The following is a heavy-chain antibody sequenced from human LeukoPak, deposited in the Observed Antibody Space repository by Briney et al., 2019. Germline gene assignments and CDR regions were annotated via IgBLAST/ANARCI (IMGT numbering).Heavy chain of an antibody. CDR3: ARGEEKATIKALDS. D-gene: IGHD5-24*01. Sequence: GGSLRLSCAASGFTVSSNYMSWVRQAPGKGLEWVSVIYSGGSTYYADSVKGRFTISRDNAENSLYLQMHSLRVEDTAVYFCARGEEKATIKALDSWGQGTLVTVSS. CDR1: GFTVSSNY. V-gene: IGHV3-66*01. CDR2: IYSGGST. J-gene: IGHJ4*02.